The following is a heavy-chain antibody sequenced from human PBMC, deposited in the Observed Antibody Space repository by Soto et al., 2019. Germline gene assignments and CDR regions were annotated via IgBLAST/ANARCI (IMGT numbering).Heavy chain of an antibody. Sequence: PSETLSLTCTVSGGSISSSSYYWGWIRQPPGKGLEWIGSIYYSGSTYYNPSLKSRVTISVDTSKNQFSLKLSSVTAADTAVYYCARNVLLWFGELSGLDYWGQGTLVTVSS. CDR3: ARNVLLWFGELSGLDY. J-gene: IGHJ4*02. V-gene: IGHV4-39*01. CDR1: GGSISSSSYY. CDR2: IYYSGST. D-gene: IGHD3-10*01.